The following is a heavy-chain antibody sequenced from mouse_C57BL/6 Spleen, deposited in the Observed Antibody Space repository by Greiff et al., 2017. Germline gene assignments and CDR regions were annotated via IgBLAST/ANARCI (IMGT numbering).Heavy chain of an antibody. CDR1: GYTFTSYW. Sequence: QVHVKQPGAELVKPGASVKLSCKASGYTFTSYWMHWVKQRPGQGLEWIGMIHPNSGSTNYNEKFKSKATLTVDKSSSTAYMQLSSLTSEDSAVYYCARRNLGGSSYGYWGQGTTLTVSS. CDR2: IHPNSGST. CDR3: ARRNLGGSSYGY. J-gene: IGHJ2*01. D-gene: IGHD1-1*01. V-gene: IGHV1-64*01.